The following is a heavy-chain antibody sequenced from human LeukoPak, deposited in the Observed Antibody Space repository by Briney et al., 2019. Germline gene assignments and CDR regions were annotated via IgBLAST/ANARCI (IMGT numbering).Heavy chain of an antibody. Sequence: GASVKVSCKASGYTFTSYYMHWVRQAPGQGLEWMGIINPSGGSTNYAQKLQGRVTMTTDTSTSTAYMELRSLRSDDTAVYYCAAYYYDSSGYFYFDYWGQGTLVTVSS. J-gene: IGHJ4*02. CDR1: GYTFTSYY. CDR2: INPSGGST. CDR3: AAYYYDSSGYFYFDY. V-gene: IGHV1-46*01. D-gene: IGHD3-22*01.